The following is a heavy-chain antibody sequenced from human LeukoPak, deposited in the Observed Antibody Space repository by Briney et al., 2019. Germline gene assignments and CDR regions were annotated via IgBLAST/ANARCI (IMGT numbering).Heavy chain of an antibody. D-gene: IGHD1-26*01. J-gene: IGHJ4*02. V-gene: IGHV3-53*01. CDR2: IYSSGST. CDR1: GFTVNSNY. Sequence: GGSLRLSCAASGFTVNSNYMSWVRQAPGKGLEWVSVIYSSGSTYYADSVKGRFTISRDNSKNILYLQMNSLRAEGTAVYYCARGSGSYHPGWSVYWGQGTLVTVSS. CDR3: ARGSGSYHPGWSVY.